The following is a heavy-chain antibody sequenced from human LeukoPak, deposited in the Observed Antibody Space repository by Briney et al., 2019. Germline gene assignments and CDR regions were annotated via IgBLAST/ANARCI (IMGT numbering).Heavy chain of an antibody. V-gene: IGHV2-5*01. J-gene: IGHJ4*02. D-gene: IGHD3-3*01. CDR3: AHRRLRVLRFLEWLLPPGHFDY. CDR2: IYWNDDK. Sequence: SGPTLVKPTQTLTLTCTFSGFSLSTSGVGVGWIRQPPGKALEWLALIYWNDDKRYSPSLKSRLTITKDTSKNQVVLTMTNMDPVDTATYYCAHRRLRVLRFLEWLLPPGHFDYWGQGTLVTVSS. CDR1: GFSLSTSGVG.